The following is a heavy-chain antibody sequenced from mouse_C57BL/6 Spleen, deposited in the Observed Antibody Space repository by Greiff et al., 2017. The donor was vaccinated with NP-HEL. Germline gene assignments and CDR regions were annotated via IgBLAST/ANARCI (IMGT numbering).Heavy chain of an antibody. CDR3: ARAHGSSLYWYFDV. D-gene: IGHD1-1*01. V-gene: IGHV5-16*01. Sequence: EVMLVESEGGLVQPGSSMKLSCTASGFTFSDYYMAWVRQVPEKGLEWVANINYDGSSTYYLDSLKSRFIISRDNAKNILYLQMSRLNSDDTATYYCARAHGSSLYWYFDVWGTGTTVTVSS. CDR1: GFTFSDYY. J-gene: IGHJ1*03. CDR2: INYDGSST.